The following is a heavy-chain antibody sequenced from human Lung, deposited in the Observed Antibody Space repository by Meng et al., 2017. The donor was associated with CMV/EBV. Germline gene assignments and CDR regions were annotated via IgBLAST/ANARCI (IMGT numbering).Heavy chain of an antibody. CDR1: GFSFSTYG. V-gene: IGHV3-30-3*01. J-gene: IGHJ6*02. CDR3: ATLISSYSSTWEYNLYYAYYSMDD. CDR2: ISNDGSTE. D-gene: IGHD6-13*01. Sequence: GESLKISCEASGFSFSTYGMHWVRQAPGKGLEWVALISNDGSTEYYADSVEGRFTISRDNSKNTLYLQMNSLRTEDTAVYYCATLISSYSSTWEYNLYYAYYSMDDWGQGTTVTVSS.